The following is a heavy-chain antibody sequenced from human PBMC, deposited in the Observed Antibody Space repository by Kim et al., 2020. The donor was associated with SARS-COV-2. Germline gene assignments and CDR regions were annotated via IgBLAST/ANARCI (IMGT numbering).Heavy chain of an antibody. CDR2: ISYDGSNK. CDR1: GFTFSSYA. V-gene: IGHV3-30-3*01. D-gene: IGHD3-3*01. J-gene: IGHJ4*02. Sequence: GGSLRLSCAASGFTFSSYAMHWVRQAPGKGLEWVAVISYDGSNKYYADSVKGRFTISRDNSKNTLYLQMNSLRAEDTAVYYCARDYDFWSGYNHGLCDYWGQGTLVTVSS. CDR3: ARDYDFWSGYNHGLCDY.